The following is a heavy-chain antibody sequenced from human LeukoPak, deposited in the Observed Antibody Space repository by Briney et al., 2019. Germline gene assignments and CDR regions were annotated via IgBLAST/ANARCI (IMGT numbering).Heavy chain of an antibody. D-gene: IGHD3-9*01. CDR2: ISYDGSNK. CDR3: AKGYDILTD. V-gene: IGHV3-30*18. J-gene: IGHJ4*02. Sequence: PGRSLRLSCAASGFTFSSYGMHWVRQAPGKGLEWVAVISYDGSNKYYADSVKGRFTISRDNSKNTLYLQMNSLGPEDTAVYYCAKGYDILTDWGQGTLVTVSS. CDR1: GFTFSSYG.